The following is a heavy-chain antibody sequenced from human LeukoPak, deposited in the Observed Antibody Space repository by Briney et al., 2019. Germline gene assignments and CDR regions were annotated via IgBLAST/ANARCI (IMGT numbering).Heavy chain of an antibody. J-gene: IGHJ6*03. CDR1: GGTFSSYA. D-gene: IGHD3-3*01. V-gene: IGHV1-46*01. CDR2: INPSGGST. CDR3: ARDGTFGVVRYYYYYMDV. Sequence: ASVKVSCKASGGTFSSYAISWVRQAPGQGLEWMGIINPSGGSTSYAQKFQGRVTMTRDMSTSTVYMELSSLRSEDTAVYYCARDGTFGVVRYYYYYMDVWGKGTTVTVSS.